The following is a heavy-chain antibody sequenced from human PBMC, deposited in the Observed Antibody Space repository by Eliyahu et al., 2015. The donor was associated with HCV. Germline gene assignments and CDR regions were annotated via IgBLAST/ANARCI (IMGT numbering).Heavy chain of an antibody. V-gene: IGHV4-59*01. CDR1: GGSIXXXY. CDR2: IHYRGST. D-gene: IGHD6-19*01. J-gene: IGHJ5*02. CDR3: ASGGGGIAVAGTGGWFDP. Sequence: QVQLQESGPGLVKPSETLSLTCTVSGGSIXXXYWSWIRQPPGKGLXXIGXIHYRGSTTYXPSLKSRVTISLDTSKNQFSLNLTSVTAADTAVYYCASGGGGIAVAGTGGWFDPWGQGTLVTVSS.